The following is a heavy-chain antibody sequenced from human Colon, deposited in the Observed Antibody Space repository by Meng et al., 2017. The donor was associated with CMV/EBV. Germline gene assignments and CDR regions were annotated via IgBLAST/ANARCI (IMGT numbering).Heavy chain of an antibody. V-gene: IGHV3-21*01. CDR2: ISSSSSYI. D-gene: IGHD3-3*01. Sequence: GGSLRLSCAASGFTFSSYSMNWVRQALGKGLEWVSSISSSSSYIYYADSVKGRFTISRDNAKNSQYLQMNSLRAEDTAVYYCARDPSLRGNYDFWSVPGWYFDYWGQGPWSPSPQ. CDR3: ARDPSLRGNYDFWSVPGWYFDY. CDR1: GFTFSSYS. J-gene: IGHJ4*02.